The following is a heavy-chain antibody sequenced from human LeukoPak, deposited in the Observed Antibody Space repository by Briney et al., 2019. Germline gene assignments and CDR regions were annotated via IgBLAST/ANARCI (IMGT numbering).Heavy chain of an antibody. CDR1: RLIVSSND. V-gene: IGHV3-66*01. Sequence: GGSLRLSCAASRLIVSSNDMAWVRQAPGKGLDWVSVIYSGGNTYYADSVKGRFTISRDNSKNTLYLQMNSLRAEDTAVYYCARDRGWFDPWGLGTLVTVSS. CDR2: IYSGGNT. J-gene: IGHJ5*02. CDR3: ARDRGWFDP.